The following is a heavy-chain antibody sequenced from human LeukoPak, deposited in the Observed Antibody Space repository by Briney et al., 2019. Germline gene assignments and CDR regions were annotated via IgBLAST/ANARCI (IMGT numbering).Heavy chain of an antibody. CDR3: ATLRYYYDSSGWLSGWFDP. J-gene: IGHJ5*02. CDR1: GDTLTELS. CDR2: FDPEDGET. V-gene: IGHV1-24*01. D-gene: IGHD3-22*01. Sequence: ASVKVSCKVSGDTLTELSMHWVRQAPGKGLEWMGGFDPEDGETIYAQKFQGRVTMTEDTSKDTAYMELSSLRSEDTAVYYCATLRYYYDSSGWLSGWFDPWGQGTLVTVSS.